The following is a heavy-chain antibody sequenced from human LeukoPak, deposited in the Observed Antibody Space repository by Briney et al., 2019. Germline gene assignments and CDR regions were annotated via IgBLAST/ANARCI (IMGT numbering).Heavy chain of an antibody. Sequence: GGSLRLSCAASGFTVGKNYMSWVRQAPGKGLEWVSVIYSGGSTYNADSVKGRFTISRDNSKNTLYLQMNSLRAEDTAAYYCARVPYGDSQGYWGQGTLVTVSS. CDR3: ARVPYGDSQGY. CDR2: IYSGGST. J-gene: IGHJ4*02. CDR1: GFTVGKNY. V-gene: IGHV3-53*01. D-gene: IGHD4-17*01.